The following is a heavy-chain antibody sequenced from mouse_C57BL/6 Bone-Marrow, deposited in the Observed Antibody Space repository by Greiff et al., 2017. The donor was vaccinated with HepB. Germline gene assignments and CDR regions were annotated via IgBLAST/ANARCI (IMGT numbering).Heavy chain of an antibody. J-gene: IGHJ4*01. CDR3: TTEYYGSSYRYYAMDY. V-gene: IGHV14-1*01. CDR2: IDPEDGDT. D-gene: IGHD1-1*01. CDR1: GFNIKDYY. Sequence: EVQLLESGAELVRPGASVKLSCTASGFNIKDYYMHWVKQRPEQGLEWIGRIDPEDGDTEYAPKFQGKVTMTVDISSNTAYLQHSSLTSEDTAVYYWTTEYYGSSYRYYAMDYWGQGTSVTVSS.